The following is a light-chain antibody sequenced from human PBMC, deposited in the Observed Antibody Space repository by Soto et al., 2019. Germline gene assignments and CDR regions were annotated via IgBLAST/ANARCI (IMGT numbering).Light chain of an antibody. Sequence: DIQMTQSPSSLSASVGDRVTITCRASQSIRNYVNWYQQKPGKAPKFLIYVASTLQSGIPSRFSGSGSGTDFYLTISNLQPDDSATYYWQQSYSTPYSFGPGTKLEIK. CDR2: VAS. CDR1: QSIRNY. V-gene: IGKV1-39*01. CDR3: QQSYSTPYS. J-gene: IGKJ2*01.